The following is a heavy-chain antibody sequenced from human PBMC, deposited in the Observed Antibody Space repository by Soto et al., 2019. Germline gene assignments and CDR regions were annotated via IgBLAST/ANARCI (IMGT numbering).Heavy chain of an antibody. V-gene: IGHV1-69*06. CDR3: ARDKPPILPAATNAFDI. Sequence: ASVKFSCKASGGTFSSYAISWVRQAPGQGLEWMGGIIPIFGTANYAQKFQGRVTITADKSTSTAYMELSSLRSEDTAVYYCARDKPPILPAATNAFDIWGQGTMVTVSS. CDR2: IIPIFGTA. J-gene: IGHJ3*02. CDR1: GGTFSSYA. D-gene: IGHD2-2*01.